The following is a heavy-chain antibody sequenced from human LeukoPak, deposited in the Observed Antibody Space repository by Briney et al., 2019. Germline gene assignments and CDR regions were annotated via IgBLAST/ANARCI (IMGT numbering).Heavy chain of an antibody. CDR2: MNPNSGST. CDR3: AREFLMGYYYDSSGYSNWFDP. V-gene: IGHV1-8*01. CDR1: GYTFTSYD. Sequence: GASVKVSCKASGYTFTSYDINWVRQATGQGLEWMGWMNPNSGSTGYAQKFQGRVTMTRNTSISTAYMELSSLRSEDTAVYYCAREFLMGYYYDSSGYSNWFDPWGQGTLVTVSS. J-gene: IGHJ5*02. D-gene: IGHD3-22*01.